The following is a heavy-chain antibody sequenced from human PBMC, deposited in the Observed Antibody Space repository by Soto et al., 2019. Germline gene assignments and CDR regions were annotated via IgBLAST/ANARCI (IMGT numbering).Heavy chain of an antibody. J-gene: IGHJ4*02. CDR2: IYSGGST. V-gene: IGHV4-31*03. Sequence: QVPLQESGPGLVKPSQTLSLICTVSGGSISSGGYYWSWFRQRPGKGLEWIGYIYSGGSTYYNPSLKSRLTVSVDTSMNQCSLNLSSVTAADTAIYYCASSTDGYYFDYWGQGTLVTVSS. D-gene: IGHD2-21*02. CDR1: GGSISSGGYY. CDR3: ASSTDGYYFDY.